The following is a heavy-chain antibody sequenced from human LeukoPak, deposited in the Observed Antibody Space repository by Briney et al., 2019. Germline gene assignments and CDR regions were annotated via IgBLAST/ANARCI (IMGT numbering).Heavy chain of an antibody. CDR1: GFTFSSSA. J-gene: IGHJ6*02. CDR3: ANRVGGSSWYDNYYYGMDV. D-gene: IGHD6-13*01. V-gene: IGHV3-23*01. Sequence: GGSLRLSCAASGFTFSSSAMSWVRQAPGKGLEWVSAISNNGGYTYYADSVQGRFTISRDNSKSTLCLQMNSLRAEDTAVYYCANRVGGSSWYDNYYYGMDVWGQGTTVTVSS. CDR2: ISNNGGYT.